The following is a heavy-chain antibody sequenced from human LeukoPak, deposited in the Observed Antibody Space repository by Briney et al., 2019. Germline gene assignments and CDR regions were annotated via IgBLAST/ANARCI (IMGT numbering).Heavy chain of an antibody. J-gene: IGHJ3*02. CDR1: GGSISSFY. V-gene: IGHV4-59*08. Sequence: PSETLSLTCTVSGGSISSFYWTWIRRTPGKGLEWVGYINHSGNTNHNPSLKSRVTVLVDTSKSQFSLKLSSVTAADTAVYYCACLSSNGRRAFDIWGQGTMVTVSS. CDR2: INHSGNT. D-gene: IGHD2-8*01. CDR3: ACLSSNGRRAFDI.